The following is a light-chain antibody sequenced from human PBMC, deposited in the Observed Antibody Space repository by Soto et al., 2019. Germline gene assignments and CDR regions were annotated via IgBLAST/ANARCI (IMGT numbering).Light chain of an antibody. CDR1: QNIRGNE. J-gene: IGKJ1*01. CDR2: RGS. V-gene: IGKV3-20*01. Sequence: VLTQSPGTLSLSPGERTTLSCRASQNIRGNEFAWYQQKTGQPPRLLIYRGSSRAPGIPDRFSGRGSGTEFTLPITRLEPEDVAVYYCQDYGTSAPWTFGQGTRVEIK. CDR3: QDYGTSAPWT.